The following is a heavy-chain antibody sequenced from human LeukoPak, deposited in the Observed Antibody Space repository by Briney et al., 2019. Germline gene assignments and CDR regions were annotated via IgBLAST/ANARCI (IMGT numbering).Heavy chain of an antibody. CDR1: GYTFTSYG. V-gene: IGHV1-18*01. J-gene: IGHJ4*02. Sequence: ASVKVSCKASGYTFTSYGISWVRQAPGQGLEWMGWISAYNGNTNYAQKLQGRVTMTTDTSTSTAYMELRSLRSDDTAVYYCARDSRTTMVTGAAADYWGQGTLVTVSS. CDR3: ARDSRTTMVTGAAADY. CDR2: ISAYNGNT. D-gene: IGHD4-23*01.